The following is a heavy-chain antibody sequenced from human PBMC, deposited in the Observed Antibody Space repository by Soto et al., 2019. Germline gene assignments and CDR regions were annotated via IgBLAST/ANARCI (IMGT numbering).Heavy chain of an antibody. Sequence: SGGSLRLSCAASGFTFSSYWMHWVRQAPGKGLVWVSRINSDGSSTTYADSVKGRFTISRDNAKNTLYLQMNSLRAEDTALYYCARPGSSLYYFDYWGQGTLVTVSS. CDR2: INSDGSST. J-gene: IGHJ4*02. D-gene: IGHD3-10*01. CDR1: GFTFSSYW. CDR3: ARPGSSLYYFDY. V-gene: IGHV3-74*01.